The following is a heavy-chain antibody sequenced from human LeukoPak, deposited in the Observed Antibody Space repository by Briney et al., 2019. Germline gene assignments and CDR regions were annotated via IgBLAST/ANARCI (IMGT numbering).Heavy chain of an antibody. CDR2: IIPIFGTA. J-gene: IGHJ2*01. D-gene: IGHD3-22*01. CDR3: ARRSRSARDYDSSGYYLGFDL. V-gene: IGHV1-69*13. CDR1: GYTFTSYY. Sequence: SVKVSCKASGYTFTSYYMHWVRQAPGQGLEWMGGIIPIFGTANYAQKFQGRVTITADESTSTAYMELSSLGSEDTAVYYCARRSRSARDYDSSGYYLGFDLWGRGTLVTVSS.